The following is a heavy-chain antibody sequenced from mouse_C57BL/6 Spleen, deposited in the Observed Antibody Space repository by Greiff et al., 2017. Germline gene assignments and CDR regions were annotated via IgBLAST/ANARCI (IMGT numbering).Heavy chain of an antibody. Sequence: VHLVESGAELVRPGASVTLSCKASGYTFTDYEMHWVKQTPVHGLEWIGAIDPETGGTAYNQKFKGKAILTADKSSSTAYMELRSLTSEDSAVYYCTRGGITTSDYWGQGTTLTVSS. CDR1: GYTFTDYE. CDR3: TRGGITTSDY. J-gene: IGHJ2*01. V-gene: IGHV1-15*01. D-gene: IGHD1-1*01. CDR2: IDPETGGT.